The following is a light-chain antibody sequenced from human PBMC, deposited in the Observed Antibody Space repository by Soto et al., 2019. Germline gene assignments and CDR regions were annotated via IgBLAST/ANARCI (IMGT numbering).Light chain of an antibody. Sequence: DIVMTQFPDSLAVSLGERATINCKSSQTISSNNKNYVTWYQQKPGQPPRLLIYWAYNREPGVPDRFSGSGSGTYFTLTISSQQAEDVAVYYCQQYYSLPYTFGQGTKLETK. CDR2: WAY. CDR3: QQYYSLPYT. CDR1: QTISSNNKNY. V-gene: IGKV4-1*01. J-gene: IGKJ2*01.